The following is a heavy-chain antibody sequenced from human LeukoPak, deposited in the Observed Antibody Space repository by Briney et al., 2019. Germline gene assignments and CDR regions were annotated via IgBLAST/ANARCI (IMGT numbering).Heavy chain of an antibody. CDR3: AKGLVDWIFDY. CDR2: IWYDGSNK. J-gene: IGHJ4*02. D-gene: IGHD1-1*01. CDR1: GFTFSSYG. Sequence: GGSLRLSCAASGFTFSSYGMHWVRQAPGKGLEWVAVIWYDGSNKCYADSVKGRFTISRDNSKNTLYLQMNSLRAEDTAVYYCAKGLVDWIFDYWGQGTLVTVSS. V-gene: IGHV3-33*06.